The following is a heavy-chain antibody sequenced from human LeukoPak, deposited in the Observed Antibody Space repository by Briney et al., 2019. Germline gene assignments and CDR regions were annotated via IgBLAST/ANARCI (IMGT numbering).Heavy chain of an antibody. CDR2: IFYLGNT. D-gene: IGHD5-18*01. V-gene: IGHV4-30-4*02. CDR3: ARGYSYGYCTN. Sequence: PSETLSLTCTVSGGSISSGNYYWSWIRQPPGKGLEWIGYIFYLGNTYYTPSLKSRVTISVDTSKNQFSLKLSSVTAADTAVYYCARGYSYGYCTNWGQGTLVTVSS. CDR1: GGSISSGNYY. J-gene: IGHJ4*02.